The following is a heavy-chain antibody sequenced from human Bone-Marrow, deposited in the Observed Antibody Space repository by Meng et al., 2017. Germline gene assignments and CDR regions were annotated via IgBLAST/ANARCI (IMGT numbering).Heavy chain of an antibody. J-gene: IGHJ4*02. Sequence: QVQLQESGPGLVAPSGTLSLTGTVSGASITISHWFTWVRQPPGKGLEWIGETYHSGTTTYSPSLKSRVTISIDKSRNHFSLKLTSVTAADTAIYYCATQESRDGHSPYWGQGTLVTVSS. CDR2: TYHSGTT. CDR1: GASITISHW. CDR3: ATQESRDGHSPY. D-gene: IGHD5-24*01. V-gene: IGHV4-4*02.